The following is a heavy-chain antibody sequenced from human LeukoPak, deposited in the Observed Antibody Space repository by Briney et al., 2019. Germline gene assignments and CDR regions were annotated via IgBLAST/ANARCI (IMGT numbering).Heavy chain of an antibody. J-gene: IGHJ4*02. V-gene: IGHV1-2*04. Sequence: ASVKVSCKASGYTFTGYYMHWVRQAPGQGLEWMGWINPNSGGTNYAQKFQGWVTMTRDTSISTAYMELSRLRSDDTAVYYCARELRRGYATLDYWAREPWSPSPQ. CDR1: GYTFTGYY. D-gene: IGHD2-15*01. CDR2: INPNSGGT. CDR3: ARELRRGYATLDY.